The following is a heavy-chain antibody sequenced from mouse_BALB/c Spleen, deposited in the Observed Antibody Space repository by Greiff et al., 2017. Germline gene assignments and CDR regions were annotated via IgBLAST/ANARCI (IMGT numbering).Heavy chain of an antibody. CDR1: GFSLTSYG. Sequence: VKLMESGPGLVQPSQSLSITCTVSGFSLTSYGVHWVRQSPGKGLEWLGVIWSGGSTDYNAAFISRLSISKDNSKSQVFFKMNSLQADDTAIYYCARNLLWLRRGYYAMDYWGQGTSVTVSS. D-gene: IGHD2-9*01. CDR3: ARNLLWLRRGYYAMDY. J-gene: IGHJ4*01. CDR2: IWSGGST. V-gene: IGHV2-4-1*01.